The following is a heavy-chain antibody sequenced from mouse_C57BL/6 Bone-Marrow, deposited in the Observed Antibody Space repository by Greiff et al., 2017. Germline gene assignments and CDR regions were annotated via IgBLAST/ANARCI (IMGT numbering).Heavy chain of an antibody. V-gene: IGHV1-81*01. CDR3: ARSWILEAMDY. D-gene: IGHD2-3*01. CDR2: IYPRSGNT. CDR1: GYTFTSYG. Sequence: VQLQQSGAELARPGASVKLSCKASGYTFTSYGISWVKQRTGQGLEWIGEIYPRSGNTYYNEKFKGKTTLTADKSSSTAYMELRSLTSEDSAVYFCARSWILEAMDYRGQGTSVTVSS. J-gene: IGHJ4*01.